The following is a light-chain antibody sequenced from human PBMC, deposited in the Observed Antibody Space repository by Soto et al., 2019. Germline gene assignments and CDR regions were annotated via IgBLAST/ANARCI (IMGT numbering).Light chain of an antibody. CDR1: QSVSSSY. CDR2: GAS. J-gene: IGKJ4*01. V-gene: IGKV3-20*01. Sequence: EIVLTQSPGTLSLSPGERATLSCRASQSVSSSYLAWYQQKPGQAPRLLIYGASSRATGIPDRFSGSGSGTDFTLTISRLELEDFAVYYCQQYGSSGTFGGGTKVDIK. CDR3: QQYGSSGT.